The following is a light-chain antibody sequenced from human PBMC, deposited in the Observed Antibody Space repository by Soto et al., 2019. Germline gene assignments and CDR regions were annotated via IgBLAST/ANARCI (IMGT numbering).Light chain of an antibody. Sequence: QSALTQPASVSGSPGPSITISCSGTTNDIGGYNYVSWYQHHPGKVPKVIIYEVRNRPSGVSNRFSGSKSGHTASLTISGLHAEDEADYFCCSFTISATLVFGGGTKLTVL. J-gene: IGLJ3*02. CDR2: EVR. CDR3: CSFTISATLV. V-gene: IGLV2-14*01. CDR1: TNDIGGYNY.